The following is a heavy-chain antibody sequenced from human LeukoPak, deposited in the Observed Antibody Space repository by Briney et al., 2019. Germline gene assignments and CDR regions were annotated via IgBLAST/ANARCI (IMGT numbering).Heavy chain of an antibody. CDR1: GFTFSSYG. V-gene: IGHV3-30*02. D-gene: IGHD3-22*01. CDR3: AKDRDTMIVVVITQPYYFDY. Sequence: GGSLRLSCAASGFTFSSYGMHWVRQAPGKGLEWVAFIRYDVSNKYYADSVKGRFTISRDNSKNTLYLQMNSLRAEDTAVYYCAKDRDTMIVVVITQPYYFDYWGQGTLVTVSS. CDR2: IRYDVSNK. J-gene: IGHJ4*02.